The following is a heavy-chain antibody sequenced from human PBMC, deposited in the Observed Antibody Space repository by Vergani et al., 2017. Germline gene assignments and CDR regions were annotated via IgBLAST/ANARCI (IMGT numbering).Heavy chain of an antibody. Sequence: EVQLVESGGGLVKPGGSLRLSCAASGFTFSNAWMNWVRQAPGQGLAWVGRIKSKTDGGTTDYAAPVKGRFTISRDDSKNTLYLQMNSLKTEDTAVYYCATEGDGYNRHFDYWGQGTLVTVSS. CDR1: GFTFSNAW. V-gene: IGHV3-15*07. CDR2: IKSKTDGGTT. J-gene: IGHJ4*02. CDR3: ATEGDGYNRHFDY. D-gene: IGHD5-24*01.